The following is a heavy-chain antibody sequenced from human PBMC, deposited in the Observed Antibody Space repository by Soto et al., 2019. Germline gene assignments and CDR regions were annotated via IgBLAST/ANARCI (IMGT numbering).Heavy chain of an antibody. D-gene: IGHD1-1*01. J-gene: IGHJ4*02. CDR3: ARDRATTNLEVIY. Sequence: HPGGSLRLSCVASGFTFSSHAMNWVRQAPGKGLEWLSYISGSGSATYYEDSVKDRFSISRDNAKNSLYLQMNSLRDEDTAVYYCARDRATTNLEVIYWGQGTPVTVSS. CDR2: ISGSGSAT. CDR1: GFTFSSHA. V-gene: IGHV3-48*02.